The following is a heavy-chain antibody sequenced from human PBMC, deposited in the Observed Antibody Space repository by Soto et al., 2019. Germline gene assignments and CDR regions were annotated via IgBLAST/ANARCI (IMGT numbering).Heavy chain of an antibody. CDR2: MYSGGNT. CDR3: ARQPYDSTGYYYGA. D-gene: IGHD3-22*01. J-gene: IGHJ5*02. Sequence: PSETLSLTCTVSGGSFSSITYYWSWIRQPPGKGLEWIGSMYSGGNTYYNPSLKSRVTVSVDTSKNHCSLKLTSVTAADTATYYCARQPYDSTGYYYGAWGQGTLVTVSS. CDR1: GGSFSSITYY. V-gene: IGHV4-39*01.